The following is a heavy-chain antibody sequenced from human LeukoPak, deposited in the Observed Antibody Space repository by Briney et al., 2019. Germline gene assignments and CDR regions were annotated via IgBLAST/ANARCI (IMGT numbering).Heavy chain of an antibody. CDR2: IYRGGRT. CDR1: GFTVISSY. J-gene: IGHJ4*02. V-gene: IGHV3-53*01. D-gene: IGHD2-15*01. Sequence: AGRSLRLSCAPSGFTVISSYTSWVSQDPRKWLEWVSIIYRGGRTYSAASVKGRLTISRDSSRNTLYLQMNSLRAEDTAVYYCARDPGGGYCRCNSCSPNWGQGTLVTVSS. CDR3: ARDPGGGYCRCNSCSPN.